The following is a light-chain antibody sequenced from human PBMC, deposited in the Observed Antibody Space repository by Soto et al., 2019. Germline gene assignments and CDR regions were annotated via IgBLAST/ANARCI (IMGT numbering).Light chain of an antibody. V-gene: IGKV3-20*01. CDR2: GTS. Sequence: ETVLTQSPGTLSLSPGERATLSCRPSQSVSSSYLAWYQQKPGQAPRLLIYGTSNRATGIPDRFSGSGSGTDFTLTISRLEPKDFAVYYCQQYGSSMYTFGQGTKLEIK. CDR1: QSVSSSY. J-gene: IGKJ2*01. CDR3: QQYGSSMYT.